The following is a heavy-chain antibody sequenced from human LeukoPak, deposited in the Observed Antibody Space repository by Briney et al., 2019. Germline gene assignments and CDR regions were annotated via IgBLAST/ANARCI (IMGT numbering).Heavy chain of an antibody. J-gene: IGHJ6*03. D-gene: IGHD2-2*01. Sequence: GGSLRLSCAASGFTFSSYAMSWVRQAPGKGLEWVSAISGSGGSTYYADSVKGRFTISRDNSKNTLYLQMNSLRAEGTAVYYCAKAGYCSSTSCYWGYYYYMDVWGKGTTVTVSS. CDR3: AKAGYCSSTSCYWGYYYYMDV. CDR2: ISGSGGST. V-gene: IGHV3-23*01. CDR1: GFTFSSYA.